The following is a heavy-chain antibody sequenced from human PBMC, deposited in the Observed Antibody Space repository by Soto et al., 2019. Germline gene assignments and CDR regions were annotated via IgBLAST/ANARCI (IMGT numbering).Heavy chain of an antibody. CDR2: IYNSGST. V-gene: IGHV4-30-4*01. J-gene: IGHJ4*02. D-gene: IGHD6-13*01. CDR1: GGSISSGDSY. CDR3: ARMHSSGWYEGSLDC. Sequence: QVQLQESGPGLVKPSQTLSLTCTVSGGSISSGDSYWSWIRQPPGKGLEWIGYIYNSGSTYYNPSLQSRGSISVDTSKIQFSLKLSSVTAADTAVYYCARMHSSGWYEGSLDCWGQGTLVTVSS.